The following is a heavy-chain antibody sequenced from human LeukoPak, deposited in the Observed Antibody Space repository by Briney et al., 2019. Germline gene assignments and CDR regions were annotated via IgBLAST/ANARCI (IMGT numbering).Heavy chain of an antibody. D-gene: IGHD3-9*01. CDR1: GFTFSDYY. V-gene: IGHV3-11*04. J-gene: IGHJ3*02. CDR2: ISNSGGTI. CDR3: ARDQVYDILTGFSPDGFDI. Sequence: PGGSLRLSCAASGFTFSDYYMSWFRQAPGKGLGWVSYISNSGGTIYYADSVKGRFTISRDNAKNSLYLQMNSLSAEDTAVYYCARDQVYDILTGFSPDGFDIWGQGTLVTVSS.